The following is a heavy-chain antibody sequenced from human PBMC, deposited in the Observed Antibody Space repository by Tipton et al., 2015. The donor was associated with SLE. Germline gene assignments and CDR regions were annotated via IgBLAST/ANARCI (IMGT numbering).Heavy chain of an antibody. Sequence: QLVQSGAEVKKPGASVKVSCKASGYTFTSYGISWVRQAPGQGLEWMGWISAYNGNTNYAQKLQGRVTMTTDTSTSTAYMELRSLRSDDTAVYYCARDEYSSSWYTGGDAFDIWGQGTMVTVSS. CDR2: ISAYNGNT. D-gene: IGHD6-13*01. J-gene: IGHJ3*02. V-gene: IGHV1-18*01. CDR1: GYTFTSYG. CDR3: ARDEYSSSWYTGGDAFDI.